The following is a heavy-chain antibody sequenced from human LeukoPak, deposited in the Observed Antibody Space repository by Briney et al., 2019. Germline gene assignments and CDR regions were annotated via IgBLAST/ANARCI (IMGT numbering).Heavy chain of an antibody. D-gene: IGHD3-10*01. J-gene: IGHJ4*02. CDR3: ARAVGGDGSGSL. Sequence: MSSETLSLTCTVSGGSISSGSYYWSWIRQPAGKGLEWIGRIYTSGSTNYNPSLKSRVTISVDTSKNQFSLKLSSVTAADTAVYYCARAVGGDGSGSLWGPGTLVTVSS. V-gene: IGHV4-61*02. CDR2: IYTSGST. CDR1: GGSISSGSYY.